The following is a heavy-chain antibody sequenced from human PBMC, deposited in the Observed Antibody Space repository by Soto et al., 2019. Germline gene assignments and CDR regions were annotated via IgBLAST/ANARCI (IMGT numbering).Heavy chain of an antibody. CDR3: ARTIYCSSAGCTESGYCLDP. D-gene: IGHD2-2*01. J-gene: IGHJ5*02. Sequence: SESLSLACAVSGGSVRSDGDYGSWLRQHPGKGLEWIGHIYYTGNPYYNPSLKSRVTRSVDTTENQYPMRLNSVTAADKDVYYCARTIYCSSAGCTESGYCLDPWGQGTLVTVSS. CDR2: IYYTGNP. V-gene: IGHV4-31*11. CDR1: GGSVRSDGDY.